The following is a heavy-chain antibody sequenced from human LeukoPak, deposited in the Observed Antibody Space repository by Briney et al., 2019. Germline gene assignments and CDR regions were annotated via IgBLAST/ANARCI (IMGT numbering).Heavy chain of an antibody. CDR1: GGSISSYY. CDR2: IYTSGST. D-gene: IGHD5-24*01. J-gene: IGHJ4*02. CDR3: ARGGYGYNYGDFDY. Sequence: SETLSLTCTVSGGSISSYYWSWIRQPAGKGLEWIGRIYTSGSTNYNPSLKSRVTMSVDTSKNQFSLKLSSVTAADTAVYHCARGGYGYNYGDFDYWGQGTLVTVSS. V-gene: IGHV4-4*07.